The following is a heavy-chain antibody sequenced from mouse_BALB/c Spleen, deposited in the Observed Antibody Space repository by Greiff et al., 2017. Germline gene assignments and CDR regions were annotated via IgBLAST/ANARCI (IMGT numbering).Heavy chain of an antibody. CDR3: TRVDYDGGSWFAY. J-gene: IGHJ3*01. V-gene: IGHV1-69*02. CDR2: IYPSDSYT. D-gene: IGHD2-4*01. CDR1: GYTITSYW. Sequence: VQLQQPGAELVRPGASVKLSCKASGYTITSYWINWVKQRPGQGLEWIGNIYPSDSYTNYNQKFKDKATLTVDKSSSTAYMQLSSPTSDDSAVYYCTRVDYDGGSWFAYWGQGTLVTVSA.